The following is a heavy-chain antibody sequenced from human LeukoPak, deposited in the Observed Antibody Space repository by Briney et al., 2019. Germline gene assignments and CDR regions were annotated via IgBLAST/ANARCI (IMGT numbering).Heavy chain of an antibody. D-gene: IGHD4-11*01. CDR1: GYTFTSYY. CDR2: INPSGGST. CDR3: ARDNTVQGFDY. J-gene: IGHJ4*02. V-gene: IGHV1-46*01. Sequence: ASVKVSCKASGYTFTSYYMHWVRQAPGQALEWMGIINPSGGSTSYAQKFQGRVTMTRDTSTSTVYMELSSLRSEDTAVYYCARDNTVQGFDYWGQGTLVTVSS.